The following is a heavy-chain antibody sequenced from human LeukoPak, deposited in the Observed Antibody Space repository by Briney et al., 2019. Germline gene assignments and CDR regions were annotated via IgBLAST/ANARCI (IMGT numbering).Heavy chain of an antibody. V-gene: IGHV3-48*02. J-gene: IGHJ4*02. CDR1: GLTLSGYS. CDR2: SSGSNTI. CDR3: VRTGGYSYGPFEY. Sequence: GGSLRLSCAASGLTLSGYSVNWVRQALEKGLEWISYSSGSNTIYYADSVKGRFTISRDNAKNSLFLQMNSLRDEDTAVYYCVRTGGYSYGPFEYWGQGTLVTVSS. D-gene: IGHD5-18*01.